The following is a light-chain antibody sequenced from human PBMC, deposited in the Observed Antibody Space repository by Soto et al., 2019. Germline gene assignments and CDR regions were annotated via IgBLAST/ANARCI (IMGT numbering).Light chain of an antibody. V-gene: IGKV3-20*01. Sequence: EVVLTQSPGTLSLSPGERATLSCRASQSVSSSYLAWYQQKPGQAPRLLVYGASTRATGVPARFSGSGSGTDFTLTISSLESEDFAVYYCQQYNIWPPWTFGQGTKVAIK. CDR1: QSVSSSY. J-gene: IGKJ1*01. CDR3: QQYNIWPPWT. CDR2: GAS.